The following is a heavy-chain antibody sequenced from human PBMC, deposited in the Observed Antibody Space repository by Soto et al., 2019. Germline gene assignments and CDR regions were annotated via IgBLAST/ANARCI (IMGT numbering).Heavy chain of an antibody. CDR1: GYTFTSYD. CDR3: AREIRGGYRFDY. V-gene: IGHV1-8*01. Sequence: QVQLVQSGAEVKKPGASVKVSCKASGYTFTSYDINWVRQATGQGLEWMGWMNPNSGTTGYAQKFQGRVTMTRKTSRTTAYMELSSLRSEDTAVYYCAREIRGGYRFDYWGQGTLVTVSS. CDR2: MNPNSGTT. D-gene: IGHD1-26*01. J-gene: IGHJ4*02.